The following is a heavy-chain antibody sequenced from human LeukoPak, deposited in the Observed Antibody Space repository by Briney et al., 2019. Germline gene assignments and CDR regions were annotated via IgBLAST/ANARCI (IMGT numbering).Heavy chain of an antibody. CDR3: ARDRPFVVVVAATGIGYYYYMDV. V-gene: IGHV3-30*04. J-gene: IGHJ6*03. CDR2: ISYDGSNK. Sequence: PGGSLRLSCAASGFTFSSYAMRWVRQAPGKGLEWVAVISYDGSNKYYADSVKGRFTISRDNSKNTLYLQMNSLRAEDTAVYYCARDRPFVVVVAATGIGYYYYMDVWGKGTTVTVSS. CDR1: GFTFSSYA. D-gene: IGHD2-15*01.